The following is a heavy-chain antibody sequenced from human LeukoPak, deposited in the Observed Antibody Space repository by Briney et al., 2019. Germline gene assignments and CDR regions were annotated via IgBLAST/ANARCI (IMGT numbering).Heavy chain of an antibody. CDR1: GFSFSTYW. V-gene: IGHV3-7*01. J-gene: IGHJ5*01. CDR2: IKEDGSKD. CDR3: ARDAGGYDS. D-gene: IGHD5-12*01. Sequence: GGSLRLSCAASGFSFSTYWMSWVRQTPGKGLEWVANIKEDGSKDYYVDSVKGRFTISRDNAKNSLYLQMNSPRVEDSAVYHCARDAGGYDSWGQGTLVTVSS.